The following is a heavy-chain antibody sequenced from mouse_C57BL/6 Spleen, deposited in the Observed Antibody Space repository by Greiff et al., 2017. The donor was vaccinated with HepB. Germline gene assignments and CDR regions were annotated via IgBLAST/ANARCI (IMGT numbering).Heavy chain of an antibody. V-gene: IGHV1-69*01. J-gene: IGHJ2*01. CDR1: GYTFTSYW. D-gene: IGHD2-5*01. CDR2: IDPSDSYT. Sequence: QVQLQQPGAELVMPGASVKLSCKASGYTFTSYWMHWVKQRPGQGLEWIGEIDPSDSYTNYNQKFKGKSTLTVDKSSSTAYMQLSILTSEDSAVYYCARRGNYYSNYEDYWGQGTTLTVSS. CDR3: ARRGNYYSNYEDY.